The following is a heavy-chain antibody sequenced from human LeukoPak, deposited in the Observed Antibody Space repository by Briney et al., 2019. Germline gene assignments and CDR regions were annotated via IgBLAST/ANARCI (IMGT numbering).Heavy chain of an antibody. Sequence: SETLFLTCTVSGGSISSYYWSWIRQPAGKGLEWIGRIYTCGSTNYNPSLKSRVTMSVDTSKNQFSLKLSSVTAADTAVYYCAREVVGFGNDAFDLWGQGTMVTVSS. D-gene: IGHD3-10*01. CDR1: GGSISSYY. J-gene: IGHJ3*01. V-gene: IGHV4-4*07. CDR2: IYTCGST. CDR3: AREVVGFGNDAFDL.